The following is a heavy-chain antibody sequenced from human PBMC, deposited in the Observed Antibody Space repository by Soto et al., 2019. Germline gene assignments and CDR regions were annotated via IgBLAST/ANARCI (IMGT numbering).Heavy chain of an antibody. Sequence: QITLKESGPTLVTPTQTLTLTCTFSGFSLNTNGVAVGWIRQPPGKALEWLALIYWDDDKRYRPSLESRLTITKDTSKNQVVLTMTNMDSVDTATYYCAYLPCSGGSCYWFSFSGMDVWGQGTTVTVSS. CDR3: AYLPCSGGSCYWFSFSGMDV. CDR1: GFSLNTNGVA. CDR2: IYWDDDK. J-gene: IGHJ6*02. V-gene: IGHV2-5*02. D-gene: IGHD2-15*01.